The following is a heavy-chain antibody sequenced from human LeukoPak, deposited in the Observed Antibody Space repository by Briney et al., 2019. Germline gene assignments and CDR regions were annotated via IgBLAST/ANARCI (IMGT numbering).Heavy chain of an antibody. Sequence: PGGSLRLSCAASGCTFDDYAMHWVRQAPGKGLEWVSGISWNSGSIGYADSVKGRFTISRDNAKNSLYLQMNSLRAEDTALYYCAKGVAAGYYYYMDVWGKGTTVTVSS. J-gene: IGHJ6*03. V-gene: IGHV3-9*01. CDR3: AKGVAAGYYYYMDV. CDR2: ISWNSGSI. CDR1: GCTFDDYA. D-gene: IGHD6-13*01.